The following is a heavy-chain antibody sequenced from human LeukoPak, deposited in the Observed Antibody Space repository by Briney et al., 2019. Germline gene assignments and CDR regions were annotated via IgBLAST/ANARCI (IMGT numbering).Heavy chain of an antibody. D-gene: IGHD3-9*01. V-gene: IGHV3-48*02. CDR3: ARGRATGRSGGDS. Sequence: GGSLRLSCAASGFTFSSYSMNWVRQAPGKGLEWVSYISSGSSSIYYADSVKGRFTISRDNADNSLYLQMNSLRDEDTAVYYCARGRATGRSGGDSWGQGTLVTVSS. CDR1: GFTFSSYS. J-gene: IGHJ4*02. CDR2: ISSGSSSI.